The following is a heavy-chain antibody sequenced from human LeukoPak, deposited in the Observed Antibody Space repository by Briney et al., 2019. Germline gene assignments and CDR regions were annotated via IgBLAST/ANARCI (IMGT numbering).Heavy chain of an antibody. J-gene: IGHJ5*02. CDR2: ISAYNGNT. CDR3: ARVRVVIPSADNWFDP. V-gene: IGHV1-18*01. Sequence: ASVKVSCKASGYTFTSYGISWVRQAPGQGLEWKGWISAYNGNTNYAQKLQGRVTMTTDTSTSTAYMELRSLRSDDTAVYYCARVRVVIPSADNWFDPWGQGTLVTVSS. D-gene: IGHD3-22*01. CDR1: GYTFTSYG.